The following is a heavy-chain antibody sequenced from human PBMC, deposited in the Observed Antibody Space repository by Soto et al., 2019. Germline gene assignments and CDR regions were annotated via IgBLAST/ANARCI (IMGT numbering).Heavy chain of an antibody. J-gene: IGHJ6*02. Sequence: GESLKISCKGSGYSFTSYWIGWVRQMPGKGLEWMGIIYPGDSDTRYSPSFQGQVTISADKSISTAYLQWSSLKASDTAMYYCARHFDMTTVSRGVYYYYYGMDVWGQGTTVTVSS. CDR1: GYSFTSYW. D-gene: IGHD4-17*01. V-gene: IGHV5-51*01. CDR3: ARHFDMTTVSRGVYYYYYGMDV. CDR2: IYPGDSDT.